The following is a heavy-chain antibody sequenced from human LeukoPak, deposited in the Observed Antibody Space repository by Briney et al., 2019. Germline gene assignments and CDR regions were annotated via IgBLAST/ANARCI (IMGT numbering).Heavy chain of an antibody. CDR3: AKDDIPAFATGYMDV. CDR1: GFSFSSYG. V-gene: IGHV3-23*01. CDR2: ISGNTYNT. D-gene: IGHD2-2*01. J-gene: IGHJ6*03. Sequence: GGSLRLSCAASGFSFSSYGMNWVRQVPGKGLEWVSGISGNTYNTYYADSVKGRFTISRDNSKNTLYLQMNSLRVEDTAIYYCAKDDIPAFATGYMDVWGKGTTVTVSS.